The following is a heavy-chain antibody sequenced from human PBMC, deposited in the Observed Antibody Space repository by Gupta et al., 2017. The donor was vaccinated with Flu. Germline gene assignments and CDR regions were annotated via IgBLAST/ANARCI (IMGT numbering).Heavy chain of an antibody. J-gene: IGHJ3*02. D-gene: IGHD3-3*01. CDR1: GFSFSSYG. CDR3: ASGSGYQGKGAFEI. V-gene: IGHV3-33*01. CDR2: IGYDGNNK. Sequence: QVQLVESGVGVVQPGGSLRLSCEAAGFSFSSYGMDWVRKASGKGLEGVAVIGYDGNNKYYADSGKGRFTISRDNSKNTLYLQMNSLGAEDTAVYYCASGSGYQGKGAFEIGGQGTMVTVSS.